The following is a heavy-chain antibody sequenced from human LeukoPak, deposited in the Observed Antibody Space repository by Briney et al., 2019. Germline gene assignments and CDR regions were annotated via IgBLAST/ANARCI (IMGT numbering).Heavy chain of an antibody. D-gene: IGHD3-16*02. V-gene: IGHV4-30-4*01. CDR3: ARGPNYVWGSYRYFDY. J-gene: IGHJ4*02. CDR1: GASISSGDYY. CDR2: IYYSGTT. Sequence: SETLSLTCTVSGASISSGDYYWSWIRQPPGKGLEWIGYIYYSGTTNYNPSLKTRVTISVDTSKNQFSLKLCSVTAADTAVYYCARGPNYVWGSYRYFDYWGQGILVTVSS.